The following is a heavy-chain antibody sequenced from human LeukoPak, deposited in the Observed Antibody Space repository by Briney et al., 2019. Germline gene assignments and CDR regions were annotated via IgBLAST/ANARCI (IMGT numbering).Heavy chain of an antibody. V-gene: IGHV1-18*01. CDR3: ARDYGRQWLVYFDY. J-gene: IGHJ4*02. Sequence: VASVKVSCKASGYTFTSYGISWVRQAPGQGLEWMGWISAYNGNTNYAQKLQGRVTMTTDTSTSTAYMELRSLRSDDTAVYYCARDYGRQWLVYFDYWGQGTLVTVSS. CDR1: GYTFTSYG. D-gene: IGHD6-19*01. CDR2: ISAYNGNT.